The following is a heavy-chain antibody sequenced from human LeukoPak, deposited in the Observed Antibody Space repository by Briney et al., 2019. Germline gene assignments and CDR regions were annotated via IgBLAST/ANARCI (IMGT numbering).Heavy chain of an antibody. CDR1: GVSISSISYY. CDR3: AKSGGYGLIDY. J-gene: IGHJ4*01. D-gene: IGHD6-25*01. CDR2: IYSSGST. Sequence: SETLSLTCNVSGVSISSISYYWGWIRQPPGKGLEWIGSIYSSGSTYYNSSLKSRVTISIDTSKNQVSLKMSSVTAADTAVYYCAKSGGYGLIDYWGQRKLVTVSS. V-gene: IGHV4-39*01.